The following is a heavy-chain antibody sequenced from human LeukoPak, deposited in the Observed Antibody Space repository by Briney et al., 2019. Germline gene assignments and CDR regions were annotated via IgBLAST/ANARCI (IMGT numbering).Heavy chain of an antibody. D-gene: IGHD2-2*01. CDR3: ARDIVVVPAAMPSDGFDP. J-gene: IGHJ5*02. V-gene: IGHV3-30*04. CDR2: ISYDGNNK. CDR1: GFTFSSYA. Sequence: GGSLRLSCAASGFTFSSYAMHWVRQAPGKGLEWVAVISYDGNNKYYADSVKGRFTISRDNSKNTLYLQMNSLRAEDTAVYYCARDIVVVPAAMPSDGFDPWGQGTLVTVSS.